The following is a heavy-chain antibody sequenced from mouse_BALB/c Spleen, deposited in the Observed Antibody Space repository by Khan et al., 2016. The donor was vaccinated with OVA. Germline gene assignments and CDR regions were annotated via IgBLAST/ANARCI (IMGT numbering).Heavy chain of an antibody. CDR3: TRSGYRCQFAY. Sequence: QVQLQQSGAELVKPGASVKLSCKASGYTFTSYYMYWVKQRPGQGLEWIGEINPSNGGTNFNEKFKSKATLTVDKSSSTAYMQLSSLTSEDSAVYYCTRSGYRCQFAYWGQGTLVTVSA. CDR2: INPSNGGT. D-gene: IGHD2-14*01. V-gene: IGHV1S81*02. CDR1: GYTFTSYY. J-gene: IGHJ3*01.